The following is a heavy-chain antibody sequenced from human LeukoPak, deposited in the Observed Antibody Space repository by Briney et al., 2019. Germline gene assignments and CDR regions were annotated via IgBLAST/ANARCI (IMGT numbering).Heavy chain of an antibody. J-gene: IGHJ4*02. D-gene: IGHD1-14*01. Sequence: GGSLRLSCAASGFTFSSYSMNWVRQAPGKGLEGVSSISSSSSYIYYADSVKGRFTISRDNAKNSLYLQMNSLRAEDTAVYYCARNRAATQVGSLTGDYWGQGTLVTVSS. CDR2: ISSSSSYI. CDR3: ARNRAATQVGSLTGDY. CDR1: GFTFSSYS. V-gene: IGHV3-21*01.